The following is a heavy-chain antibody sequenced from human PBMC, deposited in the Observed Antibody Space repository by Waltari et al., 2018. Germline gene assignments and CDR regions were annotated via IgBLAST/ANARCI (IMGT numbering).Heavy chain of an antibody. CDR2: IKQDGSEK. CDR1: GFTFSSYW. D-gene: IGHD3-3*01. Sequence: EVQLVESGGGLVQPGGSLRLSCAASGFTFSSYWMSWFRQAPGKGLAWVANIKQDGSEKYYVDAVKGRFTSSRDNAKNSLYLQMNSLRAEDTAVYYCAREGKNYDFWSGYYTNYYFDYWGQGTLVTVSS. J-gene: IGHJ4*02. V-gene: IGHV3-7*01. CDR3: AREGKNYDFWSGYYTNYYFDY.